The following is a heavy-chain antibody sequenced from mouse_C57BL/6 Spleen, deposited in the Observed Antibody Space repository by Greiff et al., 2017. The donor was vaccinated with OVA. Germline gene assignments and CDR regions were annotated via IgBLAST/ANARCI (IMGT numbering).Heavy chain of an antibody. V-gene: IGHV1-82*01. CDR1: GYAFSSSW. Sequence: QLQQSGPELVKPGASVKISCKASGYAFSSSWMNWVKQRPGKGLEWIGRIYPGDGDTNYNGKFKGKATLTADKSSSTAYMQLSSLTSEDSAVYFCASPILLHAMDYWGQGTSVTVSS. D-gene: IGHD1-1*01. J-gene: IGHJ4*01. CDR2: IYPGDGDT. CDR3: ASPILLHAMDY.